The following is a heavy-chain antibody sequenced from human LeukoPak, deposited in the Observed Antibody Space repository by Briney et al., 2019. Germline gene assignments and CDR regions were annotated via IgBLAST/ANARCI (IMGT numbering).Heavy chain of an antibody. CDR2: IYYSGST. CDR1: GGSISSYY. V-gene: IGHV4-59*01. Sequence: PSETLSLTCTVAGGSISSYYWSWLRQPPGQGREWGGYIYYSGSTNYNPSLKSRVTISVDTSKNQCSLKLSSVTAADTAVYYCARVSPGYLYYMDVWGKGTTVTVSS. D-gene: IGHD3-9*01. CDR3: ARVSPGYLYYMDV. J-gene: IGHJ6*03.